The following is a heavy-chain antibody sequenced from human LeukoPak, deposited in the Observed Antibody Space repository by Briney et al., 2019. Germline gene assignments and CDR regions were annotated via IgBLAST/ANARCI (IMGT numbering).Heavy chain of an antibody. CDR2: IYTSGST. CDR1: GNSISSGDNY. V-gene: IGHV4-61*02. Sequence: PSQTLSLTCTVSGNSISSGDNYWSWIRQPAGKGLEWIGRIYTSGSTNYNPSLKSRVTISGDTSKNQFSLRLSSVTAADTAVYYCARSKGILEWLLGYWGQGTLVTVSS. CDR3: ARSKGILEWLLGY. D-gene: IGHD3-3*01. J-gene: IGHJ4*02.